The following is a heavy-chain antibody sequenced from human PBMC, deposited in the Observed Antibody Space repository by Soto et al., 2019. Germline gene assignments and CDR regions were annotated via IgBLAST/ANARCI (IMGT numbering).Heavy chain of an antibody. CDR2: IYYSGST. V-gene: IGHV4-31*03. CDR1: GGSISSGCYY. D-gene: IGHD3-22*01. J-gene: IGHJ6*02. Sequence: TLSLTCTVSGGSISSGCYYWSWICQHPGKGLEWIGYIYYSGSTYYNPSLKSRVTISVDTSKNQFSLKLSSVTAADTAVYYCARNYYDNLGMDVWGQGTTVTVSS. CDR3: ARNYYDNLGMDV.